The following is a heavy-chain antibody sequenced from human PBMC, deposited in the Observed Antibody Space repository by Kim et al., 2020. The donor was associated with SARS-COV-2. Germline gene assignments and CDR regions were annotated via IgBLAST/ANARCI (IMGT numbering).Heavy chain of an antibody. D-gene: IGHD5-12*01. Sequence: SPSFQGHVTISADKSISTAYLQWSSLKASDTAMYYCARLDIVATNWNMDVWGQGTTVTVSS. J-gene: IGHJ6*02. V-gene: IGHV5-10-1*01. CDR3: ARLDIVATNWNMDV.